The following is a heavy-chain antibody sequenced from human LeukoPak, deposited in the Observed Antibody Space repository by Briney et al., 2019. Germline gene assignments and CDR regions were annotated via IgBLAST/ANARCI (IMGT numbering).Heavy chain of an antibody. CDR2: ISYDGSVE. CDR3: ARALGSSWDSSLDS. Sequence: PGRSLRLSCAASGFTFSNYAVHWVRQAPGKGLEWVALISYDGSVEKNAASVKGRFTISRDNSKNTLYLQMNSLRTEDTAVYYCARALGSSWDSSLDSWGQGTLVPVSS. V-gene: IGHV3-30*04. J-gene: IGHJ4*02. CDR1: GFTFSNYA. D-gene: IGHD6-13*01.